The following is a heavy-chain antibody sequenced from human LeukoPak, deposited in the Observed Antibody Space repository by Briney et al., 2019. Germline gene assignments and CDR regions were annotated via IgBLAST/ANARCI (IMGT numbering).Heavy chain of an antibody. J-gene: IGHJ5*02. CDR1: GGSFSSSSYY. V-gene: IGHV4-61*01. CDR3: ARGSGIGGWFDP. Sequence: PSETLSLTCTVSGGSFSSSSYYWSWIRQPPGKGLEWIGYIYYSGSTNYNPSLKSRVTISVDTSKNQFSLKLSSVTAADTAVYYCARGSGIGGWFDPWGQGTLVTVSS. CDR2: IYYSGST. D-gene: IGHD3-10*01.